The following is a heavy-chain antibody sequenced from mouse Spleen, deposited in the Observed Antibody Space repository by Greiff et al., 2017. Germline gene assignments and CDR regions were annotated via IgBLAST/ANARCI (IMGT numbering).Heavy chain of an antibody. CDR1: GFTFSSYT. J-gene: IGHJ3*01. CDR3: ARDGSWFAY. Sequence: DVKLVESGGGLVKPGGSLKLSCAASGFTFSSYTMSWVRQTPEKRLEWVATISSNGGSTYYPDSVKGRFTISRDNAKNTLYLQMSSLKSEDTAMYYCARDGSWFAYWGQGTLVTVSA. CDR2: ISSNGGST. V-gene: IGHV5-6-4*01.